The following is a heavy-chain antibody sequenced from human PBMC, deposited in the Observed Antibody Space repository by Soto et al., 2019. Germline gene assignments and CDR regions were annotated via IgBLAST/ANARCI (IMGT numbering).Heavy chain of an antibody. CDR3: ARSQKSGSYDYHYGMGG. Sequence: GRSLRLSCAAAGFTSSDYYMSWIRQAPGKGLEWVSYISSSSRYTNYADSVKGRFTISRDNAKNALYLQMNSLRAEDTAVYYCARSQKSGSYDYHYGMGGWGQGTTVTVSS. V-gene: IGHV3-11*06. CDR1: GFTSSDYY. CDR2: ISSSSRYT. J-gene: IGHJ6*02. D-gene: IGHD1-26*01.